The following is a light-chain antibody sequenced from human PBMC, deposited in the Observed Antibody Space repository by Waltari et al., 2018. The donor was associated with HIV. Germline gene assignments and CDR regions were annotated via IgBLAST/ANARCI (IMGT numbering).Light chain of an antibody. CDR2: DAS. Sequence: EIVLTQSPATLSLSPGERATLSCRASQSVSSYLAWYQQKPGQAPRLLIYDASNRATGIPARFSGSGSGTDFTLTISSLEPEDFAVYYCQQRSNWPPGFPFGPGTKVDI. J-gene: IGKJ3*01. V-gene: IGKV3-11*01. CDR3: QQRSNWPPGFP. CDR1: QSVSSY.